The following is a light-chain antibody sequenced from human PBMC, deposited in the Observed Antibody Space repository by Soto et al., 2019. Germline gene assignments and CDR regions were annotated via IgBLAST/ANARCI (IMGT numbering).Light chain of an antibody. J-gene: IGKJ4*01. CDR2: DAS. V-gene: IGKV3-11*01. Sequence: EIVLTQSPATLSLSPGERATLSCRASQSVNNYLAWYQQKPGQAPRLLIYDASNRATGIPARFSGSGSGKDFTLTIISLEPEDFAVYYCQQRSIWPPLTFGGGTKVEIK. CDR1: QSVNNY. CDR3: QQRSIWPPLT.